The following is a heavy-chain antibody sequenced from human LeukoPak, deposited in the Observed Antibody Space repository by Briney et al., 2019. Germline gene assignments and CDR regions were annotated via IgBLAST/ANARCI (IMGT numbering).Heavy chain of an antibody. D-gene: IGHD3-9*01. CDR3: ARDISDYHILTAYTSDMAY. J-gene: IGHJ4*02. CDR2: INPNSGGT. V-gene: IGHV1-2*02. Sequence: ASVKVSCKASGYTFTGYYMHWVRQAPGQGLEWMGWINPNSGGTNYAQKFQGRVTMTRDTSISTAYMELSRLRSDDTAVYYCARDISDYHILTAYTSDMAYWGQGTLVTVSS. CDR1: GYTFTGYY.